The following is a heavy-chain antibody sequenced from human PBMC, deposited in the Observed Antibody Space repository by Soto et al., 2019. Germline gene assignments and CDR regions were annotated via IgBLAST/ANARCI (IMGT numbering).Heavy chain of an antibody. CDR2: VKDGGHT. J-gene: IGHJ4*02. V-gene: IGHV4-34*01. Sequence: QVQLQQWGAGLLKPSETLSLNCAVTGGSLSGYYWSWIRQPPGKGLEWIGEVKDGGHTNYSPSLRGXXTXAXXTSNSQVSLRLNSVTAADTGVYYCARGQEGVVATHWDQGSLVTVSS. D-gene: IGHD5-12*01. CDR3: ARGQEGVVATH. CDR1: GGSLSGYY.